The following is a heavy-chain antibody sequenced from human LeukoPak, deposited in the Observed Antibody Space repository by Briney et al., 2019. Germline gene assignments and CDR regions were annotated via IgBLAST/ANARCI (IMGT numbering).Heavy chain of an antibody. CDR3: ARVGDYYDSSGLIDY. Sequence: SETLSLTCTVSGGSVISGGYYWSWIRQHPGKGLEWIGYIYYSGSTYNNPSLKSRVTISVDTSKNQFSLNLSSVTAADTAVYYCARVGDYYDSSGLIDYWGQGTLVTVSS. D-gene: IGHD3-22*01. CDR2: IYYSGST. J-gene: IGHJ4*02. V-gene: IGHV4-31*03. CDR1: GGSVISGGYY.